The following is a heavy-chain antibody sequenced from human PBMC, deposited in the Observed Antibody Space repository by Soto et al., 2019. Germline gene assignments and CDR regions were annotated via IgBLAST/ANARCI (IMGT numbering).Heavy chain of an antibody. CDR2: ISSRSTTM. J-gene: IGHJ4*02. V-gene: IGHV3-48*03. Sequence: EVQLVESGGGLVQPGGSLRLSCAASGFTFSSYEVNWVRQAPGKGLEWVSYISSRSTTMYYADSVNGRFTISRDNAKNAVYLQMDSLRAEDTAVYYCARLSISGNFFDFWGQGTLVTVSS. D-gene: IGHD3-10*01. CDR3: ARLSISGNFFDF. CDR1: GFTFSSYE.